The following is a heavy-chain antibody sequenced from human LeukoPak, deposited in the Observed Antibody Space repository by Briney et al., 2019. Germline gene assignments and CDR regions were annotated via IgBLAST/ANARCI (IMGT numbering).Heavy chain of an antibody. CDR3: AKRDDSRGNLVDL. V-gene: IGHV4-39*02. CDR2: IYYSGIT. Sequence: SETLSLTCTVSGGSIRSGSHYWAWIRQPPGKGLEWIGSIYYSGITYYNWSLEIRVTISIDTSKNPFSLRLRYLSAADTSVYYCAKRDDSRGNLVDLWGQGTLVTVS. CDR1: GGSIRSGSHY. J-gene: IGHJ4*02. D-gene: IGHD3-22*01.